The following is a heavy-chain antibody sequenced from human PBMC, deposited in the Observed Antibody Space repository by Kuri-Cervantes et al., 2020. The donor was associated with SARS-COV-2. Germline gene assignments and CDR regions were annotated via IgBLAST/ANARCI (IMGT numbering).Heavy chain of an antibody. CDR3: ARLPPLPVRY. V-gene: IGHV4-34*01. CDR1: GGSFSGYY. Sequence: GSLRLSCAVYGGSFSGYYWSWIRQPPGKGLEWIGEINHSGSTNYNPSLKSRVTISVDTSKNQFSLKLSSVTAADTAVYYCARLPPLPVRYWGQGTLVTVSS. J-gene: IGHJ4*02. CDR2: INHSGST.